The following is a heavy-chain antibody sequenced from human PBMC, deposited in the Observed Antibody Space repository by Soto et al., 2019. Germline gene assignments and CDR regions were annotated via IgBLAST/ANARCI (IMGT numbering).Heavy chain of an antibody. J-gene: IGHJ4*02. V-gene: IGHV3-9*01. D-gene: IGHD6-6*01. Sequence: SLRLSCAASGFTFDDYAMHWVRQAPGKGLEWVSGISWNSGSIGYADSVKGRFTISRDNAKNSLYLQMNSLRAEDTALYYCAKDFLDSSSPGFDYWGQGTLVTVSS. CDR2: ISWNSGSI. CDR1: GFTFDDYA. CDR3: AKDFLDSSSPGFDY.